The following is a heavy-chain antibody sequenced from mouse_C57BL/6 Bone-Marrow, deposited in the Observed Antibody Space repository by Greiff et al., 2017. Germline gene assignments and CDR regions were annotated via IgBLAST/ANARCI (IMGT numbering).Heavy chain of an antibody. D-gene: IGHD2-4*01. CDR1: GFTFSDYG. CDR2: ISSGSSTN. J-gene: IGHJ1*03. V-gene: IGHV5-17*01. Sequence: EVHLVESGGGLVKPGGSLKLSCAASGFTFSDYGMHWVRQAPEKGLEWVAYISSGSSTNYYADTVKGRFTISRDNAKNTLFLQVTSLRSEDTAMYYCARRIYYDLWYFDVWGTGTTVTVSS. CDR3: ARRIYYDLWYFDV.